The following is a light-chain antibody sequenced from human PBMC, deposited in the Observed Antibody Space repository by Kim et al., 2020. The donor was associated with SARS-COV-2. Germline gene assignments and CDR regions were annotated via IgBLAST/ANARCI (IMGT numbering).Light chain of an antibody. Sequence: QSASVSGSPGQSITISCTGTSSDVGGYNYVSWYQQHPGKAPKLMIYDVSKRPSGVSNRFSGSKSGNTASLTISGLQAEDEADYYCSSYTSSSNVVFGGGTQLTVL. CDR1: SSDVGGYNY. CDR2: DVS. J-gene: IGLJ2*01. V-gene: IGLV2-14*01. CDR3: SSYTSSSNVV.